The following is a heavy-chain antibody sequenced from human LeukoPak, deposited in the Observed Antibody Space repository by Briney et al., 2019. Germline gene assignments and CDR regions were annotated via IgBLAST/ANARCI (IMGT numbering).Heavy chain of an antibody. J-gene: IGHJ3*02. Sequence: GASVKVSCKASGYTFTGYYMHWVRQAPGQGLEWMGWINPNSGGTNYAQKFQGRVTMTRDTSISTAYMELSRLRSDDTAVYYCAKARFLEWSDAFDIRGHGTMVTVSS. V-gene: IGHV1-2*02. CDR1: GYTFTGYY. CDR2: INPNSGGT. CDR3: AKARFLEWSDAFDI. D-gene: IGHD3-3*01.